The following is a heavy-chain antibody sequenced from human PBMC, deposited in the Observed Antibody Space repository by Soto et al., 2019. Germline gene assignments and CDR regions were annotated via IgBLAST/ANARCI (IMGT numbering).Heavy chain of an antibody. Sequence: SVKVSCKASGGTFSSYAISWVRQAPGQGLEWMGGIIPIFGTANYAQKFQGRVTITADESTSTAYMELSSLSSEDTAVYYCARVITPSGVVVFHQYYYYGMDVWGQGTTVTVSS. CDR1: GGTFSSYA. D-gene: IGHD2-2*01. CDR3: ARVITPSGVVVFHQYYYYGMDV. V-gene: IGHV1-69*13. CDR2: IIPIFGTA. J-gene: IGHJ6*02.